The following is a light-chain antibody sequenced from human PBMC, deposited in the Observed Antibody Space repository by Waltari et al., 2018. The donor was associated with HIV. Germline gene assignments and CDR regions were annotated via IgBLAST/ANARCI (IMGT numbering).Light chain of an antibody. J-gene: IGLJ3*02. CDR3: TTWGGSLSGPV. CDR1: RSNIGSSY. V-gene: IGLV1-47*01. Sequence: QSVLTQPPSVSGTPGQSVTISCSGSRSNIGSSYVYWYQQLPGTAHKLLIYRNQQRPSGVPDRFSGSKSGTSASLAISGLRSEDEGDYHCTTWGGSLSGPVFGGGTKVTVL. CDR2: RNQ.